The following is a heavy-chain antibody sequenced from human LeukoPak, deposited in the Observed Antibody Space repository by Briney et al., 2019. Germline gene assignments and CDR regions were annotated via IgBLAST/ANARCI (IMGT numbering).Heavy chain of an antibody. V-gene: IGHV4-59*05. CDR2: IYYSGST. Sequence: SETLSLTCTVSGGSISSYYWSWIRQPPGKGLEWIGSIYYSGSTYYNPSLKSRVTISVDTSKNQFSLKLSSVTAADTAVYYCARHPPATVTYNWFDPWGQGTLVTVSS. D-gene: IGHD4-17*01. CDR1: GGSISSYY. CDR3: ARHPPATVTYNWFDP. J-gene: IGHJ5*02.